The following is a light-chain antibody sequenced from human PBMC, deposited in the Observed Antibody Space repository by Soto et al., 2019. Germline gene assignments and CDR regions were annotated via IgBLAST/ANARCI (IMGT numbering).Light chain of an antibody. J-gene: IGKJ1*01. CDR3: QRYVALWT. Sequence: DMKMTQSASTLSASVGDRVTITCRASQSISTWLAWYQQKPGKAPKLLIFDASGLQSGVPSRFRGSGSGTEFTLTIIILQPCDSATYFCQRYVALWTFGQGTKVDIK. CDR2: DAS. CDR1: QSISTW. V-gene: IGKV1-5*01.